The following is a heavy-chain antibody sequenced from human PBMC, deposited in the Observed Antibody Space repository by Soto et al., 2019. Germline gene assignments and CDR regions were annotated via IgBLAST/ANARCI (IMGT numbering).Heavy chain of an antibody. J-gene: IGHJ4*02. D-gene: IGHD1-26*01. CDR1: GYSFASYW. V-gene: IGHV5-51*01. Sequence: GESLKISCQGSGYSFASYWIGWVRQMPWKGLEWMGIVYPSDSDTRYSPPFQGQVTISADKSTSTAYLQWSSLQAPDTAMYYCARGPTTDYFDYWGQGTLVTVSS. CDR2: VYPSDSDT. CDR3: ARGPTTDYFDY.